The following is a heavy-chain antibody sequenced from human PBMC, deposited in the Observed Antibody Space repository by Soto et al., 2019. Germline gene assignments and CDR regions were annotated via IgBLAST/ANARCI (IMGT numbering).Heavy chain of an antibody. CDR3: ARDPGIYYGMDV. CDR2: ISGGGFTI. Sequence: QVHLVESGGGLVKPGGSLRLSCTASGFTFSDYYMTWIRQAPGKGLEWLSYISGGGFTIYYADSVKGRFTVSRDNAKNSMYLQMNTLRVEDTAVYYCARDPGIYYGMDVWGQGTTVTVSS. CDR1: GFTFSDYY. V-gene: IGHV3-11*01. D-gene: IGHD3-10*01. J-gene: IGHJ6*02.